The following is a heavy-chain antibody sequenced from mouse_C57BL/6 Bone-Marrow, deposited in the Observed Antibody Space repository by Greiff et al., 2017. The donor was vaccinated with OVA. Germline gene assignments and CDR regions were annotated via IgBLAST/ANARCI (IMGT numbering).Heavy chain of an antibody. CDR3: ARGSVFDY. V-gene: IGHV5-4*01. Sequence: EVQGVESGGGLVKPGGSLKLSCAASGFTFSSYAMSWVRQTPEKRLEWVATISDGGSYTYYPDNVKGRFTISRDNAKNNLYLQMSHLKSEDTAMYYCARGSVFDYWGQGTTLTVSS. J-gene: IGHJ2*01. CDR1: GFTFSSYA. CDR2: ISDGGSYT.